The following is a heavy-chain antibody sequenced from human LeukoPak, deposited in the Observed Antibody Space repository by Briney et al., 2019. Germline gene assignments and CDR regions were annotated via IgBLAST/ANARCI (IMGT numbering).Heavy chain of an antibody. D-gene: IGHD3-9*01. CDR3: ARGADSGYSSDN. J-gene: IGHJ4*02. CDR1: GFTFSNYW. CDR2: INSGGRST. Sequence: GSLRLSCAASGFTFSNYWMHWVRQAPGKGLVWVSRINSGGRSTNYADSVKGRFTISRDNAKNTLYLQMNSLRAEDTAVYYCARGADSGYSSDNWGQGTLVSVSS. V-gene: IGHV3-74*01.